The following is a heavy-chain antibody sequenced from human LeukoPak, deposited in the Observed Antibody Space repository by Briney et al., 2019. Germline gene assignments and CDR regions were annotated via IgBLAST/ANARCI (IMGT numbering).Heavy chain of an antibody. CDR3: ARDFVVVSTPGDNFDY. Sequence: GGSLRLSCVASGFTFSDYWMHWVRQVPEKGLEWVARINRDGTTRSCADSVWGRFTISRDNAQNTVYLQMNSLKVDDTAVYFCARDFVVVSTPGDNFDYRGQGTLVTVSS. J-gene: IGHJ4*02. D-gene: IGHD2-21*01. V-gene: IGHV3-74*01. CDR1: GFTFSDYW. CDR2: INRDGTTR.